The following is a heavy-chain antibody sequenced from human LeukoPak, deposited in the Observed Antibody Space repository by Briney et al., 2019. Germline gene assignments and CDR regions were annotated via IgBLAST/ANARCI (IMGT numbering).Heavy chain of an antibody. CDR2: INPNSGDT. CDR3: AREEQYRNYFDD. CDR1: GYTLTDSY. V-gene: IGHV1-2*02. D-gene: IGHD1/OR15-1a*01. Sequence: ASVKVSCKASGYTLTDSYMHWVRQAPGQGLEWLAWINPNSGDTNYAQKFQGRATVTSDTSISTAYMELSGLTSDDTAVYFFAREEQYRNYFDDWGQGTLVTVSS. J-gene: IGHJ4*02.